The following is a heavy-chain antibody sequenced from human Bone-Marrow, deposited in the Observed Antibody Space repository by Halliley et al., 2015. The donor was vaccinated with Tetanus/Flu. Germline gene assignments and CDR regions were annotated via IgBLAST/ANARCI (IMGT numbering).Heavy chain of an antibody. CDR2: INYTGNT. J-gene: IGHJ4*02. V-gene: IGHV4-59*08. CDR1: GRTISTYF. Sequence: TLSLTCSVSGRTISTYFWTWIRQPPGKGLEWLGDINYTGNTNYNPSLNSRVSISVDTSKNQFSLELSPVTATDTAVYFCARQMDGDYSDFWSPGTLVTVSS. D-gene: IGHD4-17*01. CDR3: ARQMDGDYSDF.